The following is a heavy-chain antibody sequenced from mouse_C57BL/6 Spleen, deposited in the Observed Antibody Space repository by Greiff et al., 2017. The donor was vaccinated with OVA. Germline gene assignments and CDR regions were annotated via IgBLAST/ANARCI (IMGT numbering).Heavy chain of an antibody. V-gene: IGHV14-3*01. J-gene: IGHJ3*01. Sequence: QLKESVAELVRPGASVKLSCTASGFNIKNTYMHWVKQRPEQGLEWIGRIDPANGNTKYAPKFQGKATITADTSSNTAYLQLSSLTSEDTAIYYCAVNYYGSSWFAYWGQGTLVTVSA. CDR1: GFNIKNTY. D-gene: IGHD1-1*01. CDR2: IDPANGNT. CDR3: AVNYYGSSWFAY.